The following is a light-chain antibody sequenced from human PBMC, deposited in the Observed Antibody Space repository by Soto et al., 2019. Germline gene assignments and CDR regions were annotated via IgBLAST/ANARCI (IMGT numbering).Light chain of an antibody. Sequence: EIVMTQSPATLSVSPGERATLSCRASQSVSSNLAWYQQKPGQAPRLLIHSASARATGIPARFSGSGSGTEFTLTISSLQSEDFAVYYCQQYNNWPPYTFGQGTKLEIK. V-gene: IGKV3-15*01. CDR1: QSVSSN. CDR2: SAS. J-gene: IGKJ2*01. CDR3: QQYNNWPPYT.